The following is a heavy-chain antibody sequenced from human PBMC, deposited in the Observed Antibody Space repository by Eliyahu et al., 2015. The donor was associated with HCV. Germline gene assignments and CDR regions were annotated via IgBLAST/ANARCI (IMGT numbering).Heavy chain of an antibody. V-gene: IGHV4-59*01. CDR1: GGSITXSX. Sequence: QVQLQESGPGLVKPSETLSLTCTVSGGSITXSXWSWIRQPPGKGLEWIGYIHYSGSTNYNPSLKSRVTISLDTSKNQFSLNLTSVTAADTAMYYCASGGGGIAVTGTGGWFDPWGRGTLVTVSS. D-gene: IGHD6-19*01. J-gene: IGHJ5*02. CDR3: ASGGGGIAVTGTGGWFDP. CDR2: IHYSGST.